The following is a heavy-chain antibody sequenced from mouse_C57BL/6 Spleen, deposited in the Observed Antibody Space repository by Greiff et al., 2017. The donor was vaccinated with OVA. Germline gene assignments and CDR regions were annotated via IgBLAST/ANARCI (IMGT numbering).Heavy chain of an antibody. CDR1: GFNIKDYY. CDR3: ARRGGYCEGGAMDY. J-gene: IGHJ4*01. D-gene: IGHD2-3*01. Sequence: VQLQQSGAELVKPGASVKLSCTASGFNIKDYYMHWVKQRPEQGLEWIGRIDPEDGETKYAPKFPGKATITADTSSNTAYLQLSSLRTKDTAVDYCARRGGYCEGGAMDYWGQGTSVTVSS. CDR2: IDPEDGET. V-gene: IGHV14-2*01.